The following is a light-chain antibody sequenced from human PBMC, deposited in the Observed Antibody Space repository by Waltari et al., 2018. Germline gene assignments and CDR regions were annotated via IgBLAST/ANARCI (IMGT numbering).Light chain of an antibody. CDR3: QKYNAAPLI. J-gene: IGKJ4*01. CDR2: TAS. CDR1: PGIVNF. Sequence: IQLTQSPSSLAASVGDRVTITCRARPGIVNFLAWYQQKPGKVPRLRISTASTLQSGVPPRFSGSGSGTEFTLTIAGLQPEDVATYYCQKYNAAPLIFGGGTKVEIK. V-gene: IGKV1-27*01.